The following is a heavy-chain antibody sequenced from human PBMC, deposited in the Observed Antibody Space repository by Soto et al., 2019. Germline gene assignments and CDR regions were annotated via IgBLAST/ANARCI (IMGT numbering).Heavy chain of an antibody. D-gene: IGHD3-22*01. Sequence: GGSLRLSCAASGFTFSSYSMNWVRQAPGKGLEWVSYISSSSSTIYYADSVKGRFTISRDNAKNSLYLQMNSLRDEDTAVYYCARGADYDSSGIRLNWFDPWGQGTLITVSS. CDR3: ARGADYDSSGIRLNWFDP. V-gene: IGHV3-48*02. CDR1: GFTFSSYS. J-gene: IGHJ5*02. CDR2: ISSSSSTI.